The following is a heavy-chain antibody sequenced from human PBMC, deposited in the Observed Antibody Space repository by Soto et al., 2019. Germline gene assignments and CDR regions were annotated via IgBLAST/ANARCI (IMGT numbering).Heavy chain of an antibody. CDR3: ARGPAEFYYDSSGDQTSY. V-gene: IGHV4-31*03. CDR2: IDYSGST. CDR1: GGSIGSGGYY. D-gene: IGHD3-22*01. Sequence: SETLSLTGTFSGGSIGSGGYYWSWIRQHPGKGLEWIGYIDYSGSTYYNPSLKTRYTISVDTSNNQCTLKLSPVTAADTTVYYRARGPAEFYYDSSGDQTSYWGQGNLVPVSS. J-gene: IGHJ1*01.